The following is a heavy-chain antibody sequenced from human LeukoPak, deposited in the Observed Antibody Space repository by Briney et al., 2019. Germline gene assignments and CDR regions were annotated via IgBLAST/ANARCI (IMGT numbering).Heavy chain of an antibody. J-gene: IGHJ4*02. CDR3: ATYRQVLLPFES. CDR2: IFPSGGEI. Sequence: GGSLRLSCADSGFTFSSYAMSWVRQPPGKGLEWVSSIFPSGGEIHYADSVRGRFTISRDNSKSTLSLQMNSLRAEDTAIYYCATYRQVLLPFESWGQGTLVTVSS. CDR1: GFTFSSYA. D-gene: IGHD2-8*02. V-gene: IGHV3-23*01.